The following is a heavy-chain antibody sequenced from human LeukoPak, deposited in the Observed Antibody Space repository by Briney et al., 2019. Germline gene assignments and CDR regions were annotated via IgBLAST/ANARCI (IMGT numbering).Heavy chain of an antibody. D-gene: IGHD1-7*01. CDR3: ARFLFGTKFYFDS. V-gene: IGHV1-2*02. Sequence: APVKVSCKASGYTFSAYYIHWVRQAPGHGLEWMGWINPNNGDTVYAQRFQGRVTMIRDTSISTAYMELTGLSFDDTAVYYCARFLFGTKFYFDSWGQGTLVTVSS. J-gene: IGHJ4*02. CDR2: INPNNGDT. CDR1: GYTFSAYY.